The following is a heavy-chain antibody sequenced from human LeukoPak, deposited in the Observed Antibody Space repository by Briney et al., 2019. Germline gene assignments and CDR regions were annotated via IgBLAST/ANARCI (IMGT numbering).Heavy chain of an antibody. J-gene: IGHJ6*02. D-gene: IGHD6-13*01. CDR1: GFTFSSYG. Sequence: GGSLRLSCAASGFTFSSYGMHWVRQAPGKGLEWVAVISYDGSNKYYADSVKGRFTISRDNSKNTLYLQMNSLRAEDTAVYYCAKGLYSSSWYVGYYYYYGIDVWGQGTTVTVSS. CDR3: AKGLYSSSWYVGYYYYYGIDV. CDR2: ISYDGSNK. V-gene: IGHV3-30*18.